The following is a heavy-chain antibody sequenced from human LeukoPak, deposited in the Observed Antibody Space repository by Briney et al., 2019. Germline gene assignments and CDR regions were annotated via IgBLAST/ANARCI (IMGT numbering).Heavy chain of an antibody. J-gene: IGHJ4*02. CDR3: ARGLASGYPPIPFDY. CDR1: GFTFSGKS. Sequence: GSLRLSCTASGFTFSGKSMNWVRQAPGKGLEWIGEITYDGSTNYNPSLKSRVTISVDTSKIQFSLNLSSVTAADTAIYYCARGLASGYPPIPFDYWGQGTQVTVSS. D-gene: IGHD3-3*01. CDR2: ITYDGST. V-gene: IGHV4-34*01.